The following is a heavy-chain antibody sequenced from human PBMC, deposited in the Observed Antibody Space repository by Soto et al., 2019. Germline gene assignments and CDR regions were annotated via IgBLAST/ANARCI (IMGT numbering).Heavy chain of an antibody. V-gene: IGHV3-74*01. CDR2: INSDGSST. D-gene: IGHD2-15*01. Sequence: EVQLVESGGGLVQPGGSLRLSCAASGFTFSSYWMHWVRQAPGKGLVWVSRINSDGSSTSYADSVKGRFTISRDNAKNTLYLQMNSLRAEDTAVYYWARGKQLGPVAANTLIAYWGQGTLVTVSS. CDR3: ARGKQLGPVAANTLIAY. J-gene: IGHJ4*02. CDR1: GFTFSSYW.